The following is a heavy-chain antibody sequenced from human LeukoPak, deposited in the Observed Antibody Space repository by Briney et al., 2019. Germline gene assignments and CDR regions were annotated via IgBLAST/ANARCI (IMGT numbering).Heavy chain of an antibody. CDR3: ARGVDSAIDW. D-gene: IGHD3-9*01. CDR2: INGDGRDK. CDR1: GFTFSSYW. Sequence: QPGGSLRLSCATSGFTFSSYWMNWVRQAPGKGLEWVANINGDGRDKYYVGSVRGRFTISRDNADNALYLQMNSLRGDDTAVYYCARGVDSAIDWWGQGTLVTVSS. J-gene: IGHJ4*02. V-gene: IGHV3-7*01.